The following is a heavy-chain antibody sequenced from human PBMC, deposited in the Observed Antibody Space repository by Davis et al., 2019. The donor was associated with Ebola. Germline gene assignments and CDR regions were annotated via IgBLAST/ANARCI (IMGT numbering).Heavy chain of an antibody. V-gene: IGHV7-4-1*02. CDR3: ARGNAAAGGY. Sequence: ASVKVSCKTSGYPFTTYAMNWVRQAPGQRPEWMGWINTNTGNPTYAQGFTGRFVFSLDTSVSTAYLQISSLKAEDTAVYYCARGNAAAGGYWGQGTLVTVSS. CDR2: INTNTGNP. J-gene: IGHJ4*02. D-gene: IGHD6-13*01. CDR1: GYPFTTYA.